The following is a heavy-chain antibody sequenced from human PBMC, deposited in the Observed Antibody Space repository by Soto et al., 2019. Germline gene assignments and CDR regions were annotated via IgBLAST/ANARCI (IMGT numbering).Heavy chain of an antibody. V-gene: IGHV4-30-4*01. CDR1: GASISSDDYY. Sequence: PSETLSLTCTVSGASISSDDYYWSGIRQPPGGGREWIGYIYYNENTYYNPALQSRVTISADTSKSQFSLKLSSVTAAVSAVYYCASPKPQMATPDYWSQGTLVTVSS. J-gene: IGHJ4*02. CDR3: ASPKPQMATPDY. CDR2: IYYNENT.